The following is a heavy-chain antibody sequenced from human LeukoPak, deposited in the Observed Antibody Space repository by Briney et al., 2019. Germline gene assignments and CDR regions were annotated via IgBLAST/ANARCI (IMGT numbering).Heavy chain of an antibody. V-gene: IGHV1-46*01. CDR3: AKADYASGSYGAFDY. D-gene: IGHD3-10*01. CDR2: INPSCDNT. CDR1: GYTFTNNY. Sequence: ASVKVSCKASGYTFTNNYMHWVRQAPGQGLELMGIINPSCDNTWYAQKFPGRVTLTRDMATSTDYMEVSSLRSEDTAVYYCAKADYASGSYGAFDYWGQGTLVTVSS. J-gene: IGHJ4*02.